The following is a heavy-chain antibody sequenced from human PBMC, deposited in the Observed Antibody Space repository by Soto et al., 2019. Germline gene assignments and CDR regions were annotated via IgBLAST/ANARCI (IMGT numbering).Heavy chain of an antibody. D-gene: IGHD4-17*01. J-gene: IGHJ4*02. V-gene: IGHV1-69*01. CDR1: GGTFSSYA. Sequence: QVQLVQSGAEVKKPGSSVKVSCKASGGTFSSYAISWVRQAPGQGLEWMGGIIPIFGTVNYAQKFQGRVTITADESTSTAYMELSSLRSEDTAVYYCARDPKSATVTIDDFDYWGQGTLVTVSS. CDR2: IIPIFGTV. CDR3: ARDPKSATVTIDDFDY.